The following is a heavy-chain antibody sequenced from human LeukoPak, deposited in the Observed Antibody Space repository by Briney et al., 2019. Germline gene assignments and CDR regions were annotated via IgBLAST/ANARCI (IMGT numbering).Heavy chain of an antibody. Sequence: GGSLRLSCAASGFTVSSNYMSWVRQAPGKGLEWVSVIYSGGSTYYADSVKGRSTISRDNSKNTLYLQMNSLRAEDTAVYYCARDRTPWELYLDCWGQGTLVTVSS. J-gene: IGHJ4*02. CDR1: GFTVSSNY. CDR2: IYSGGST. CDR3: ARDRTPWELYLDC. D-gene: IGHD1-26*01. V-gene: IGHV3-66*02.